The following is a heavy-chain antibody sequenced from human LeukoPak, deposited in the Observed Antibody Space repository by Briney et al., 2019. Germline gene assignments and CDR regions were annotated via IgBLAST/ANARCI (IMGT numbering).Heavy chain of an antibody. CDR3: ARGGYMITFGGVITSPPDY. J-gene: IGHJ4*02. CDR1: GYTFTGYY. Sequence: ASVKVSCKASGYTFTGYYMHWVRQAPGQGLEWMGWINPNSGGTNYAQKFQGRVTMTRDTSISTAYMELSSLRSEDTAVYYCARGGYMITFGGVITSPPDYWGQGTLVTVSS. V-gene: IGHV1-2*02. D-gene: IGHD3-16*02. CDR2: INPNSGGT.